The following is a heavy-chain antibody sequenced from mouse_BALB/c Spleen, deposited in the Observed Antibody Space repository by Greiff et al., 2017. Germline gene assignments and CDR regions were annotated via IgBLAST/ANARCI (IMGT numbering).Heavy chain of an antibody. CDR3: ARSRGTGPFAY. D-gene: IGHD4-1*01. Sequence: VQLKESGPELVKPGASVKIPCKASGYTFTDYNMDWVKQSHGKSLEWIGDINPNNGGTIYNQKFKGKATLTVDKSSSTAYMELRSLTSEDTAVYYCARSRGTGPFAYWGQGTLVTVSA. J-gene: IGHJ3*01. CDR2: INPNNGGT. V-gene: IGHV1-18*01. CDR1: GYTFTDYN.